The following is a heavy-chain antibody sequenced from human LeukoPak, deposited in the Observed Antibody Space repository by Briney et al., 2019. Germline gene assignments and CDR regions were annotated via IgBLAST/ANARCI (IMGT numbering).Heavy chain of an antibody. J-gene: IGHJ3*02. CDR3: ARDPVPGDAFDI. CDR1: GFTVSSNY. Sequence: GESLRLSCAASGFTVSSNYMSWVRQAPGKGLEWVSVIYSGGSTYYADSVKGRFTISRDNSKNTLYLQMNSLRAEDTAVYYCARDPVPGDAFDIWGQGTMVTVSS. D-gene: IGHD1-14*01. V-gene: IGHV3-53*01. CDR2: IYSGGST.